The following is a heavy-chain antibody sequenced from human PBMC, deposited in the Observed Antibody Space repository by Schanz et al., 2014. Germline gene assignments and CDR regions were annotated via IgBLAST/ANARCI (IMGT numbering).Heavy chain of an antibody. CDR3: ARIIDGDYLY. CDR2: IIPPLRQT. CDR1: GATFNSYA. V-gene: IGHV1-69*09. D-gene: IGHD4-17*01. J-gene: IGHJ4*02. Sequence: QVQLVQSGADVKKPGASVKVSCKSSGATFNSYAFGWVRQAPGQGFEWVGSIIPPLRQTRYAQKFEERVIITADTSTTTVYMDLASLTSDDTAVYFCARIIDGDYLYWGQGTLVTVSS.